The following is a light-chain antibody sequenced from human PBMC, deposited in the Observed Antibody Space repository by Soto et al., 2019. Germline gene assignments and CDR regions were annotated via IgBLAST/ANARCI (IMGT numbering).Light chain of an antibody. CDR2: DAS. CDR3: QQFNSYPLIT. Sequence: AIQLTQSPSSLSASVGDRVTITCRASQGISSALAWYQQKPGKAPKLLIYDASSLESGVPSRFSGSGSGTDFTLTISSLQPEDFATYYCQQFNSYPLITFGQGTRRRL. CDR1: QGISSA. V-gene: IGKV1-13*02. J-gene: IGKJ5*01.